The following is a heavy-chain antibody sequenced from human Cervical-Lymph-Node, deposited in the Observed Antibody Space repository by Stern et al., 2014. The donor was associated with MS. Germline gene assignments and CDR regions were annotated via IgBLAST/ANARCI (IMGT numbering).Heavy chain of an antibody. J-gene: IGHJ2*01. CDR1: GGTFSSYT. CDR3: ATKTKEAAGKWCFDL. Sequence: VHLVESGAEVKKPGSSVKVSCTTSGGTFSSYTFGWVRQAPGQGLEWLGLIVPAFATTSYAQKCQGRITVTADMSTTTAYMELTSLTAEDTALYFCATKTKEAAGKWCFDLWGRGTLVAVSS. V-gene: IGHV1-69*06. D-gene: IGHD6-13*01. CDR2: IVPAFATT.